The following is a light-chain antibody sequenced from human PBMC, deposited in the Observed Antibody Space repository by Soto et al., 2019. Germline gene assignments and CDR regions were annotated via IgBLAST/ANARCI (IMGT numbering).Light chain of an antibody. Sequence: PGDRATLSCRASQSVTPYLAWYQQKPGQAPRLLIYGASTRATGIPARFSGSGSETDFTLTISSLQSEDFAFYYCQQYNSWPPSYTFGQGTKLEIK. CDR1: QSVTPY. CDR3: QQYNSWPPSYT. J-gene: IGKJ2*01. V-gene: IGKV3-15*01. CDR2: GAS.